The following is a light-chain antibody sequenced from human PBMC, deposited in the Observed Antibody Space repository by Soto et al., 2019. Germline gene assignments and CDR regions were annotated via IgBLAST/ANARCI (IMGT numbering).Light chain of an antibody. CDR2: DVS. V-gene: IGKV3-11*01. J-gene: IGKJ1*01. CDR3: QKRSNWPRT. CDR1: QNISNY. Sequence: LVLTQSPATLSLSPGNRATLSCRASQNISNYLIWYQQKTGQAPRILIYDVSNRATGIPARFSGSGSGTDLNLTISRLQPEDFAVYYCQKRSNWPRTCGQGTKVDIK.